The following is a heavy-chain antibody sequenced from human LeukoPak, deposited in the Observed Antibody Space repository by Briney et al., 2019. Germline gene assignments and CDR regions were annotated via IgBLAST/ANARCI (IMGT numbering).Heavy chain of an antibody. J-gene: IGHJ1*01. V-gene: IGHV3-21*04. CDR3: AREGGNYDSSGYYGPNEH. CDR1: GFTFSTYT. Sequence: GGSLRLSCAASGFTFSTYTMNWVRQAPGKGLEWVSFISSSSSYIYYADSMKGRFTISRDNAKNSLYLQMNSLRAEDTAVYYCAREGGNYDSSGYYGPNEHWGQCTLVTVSS. CDR2: ISSSSSYI. D-gene: IGHD3-22*01.